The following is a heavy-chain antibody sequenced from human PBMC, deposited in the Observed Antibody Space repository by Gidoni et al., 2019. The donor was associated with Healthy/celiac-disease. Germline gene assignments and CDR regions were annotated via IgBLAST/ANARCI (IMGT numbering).Heavy chain of an antibody. CDR1: GFTFSSYS. V-gene: IGHV3-21*01. J-gene: IGHJ4*02. CDR3: ARAGVVYAIGDFDY. CDR2: ISSSSSYI. D-gene: IGHD2-8*02. Sequence: EVQLVESGGGLVQPGESLRLSCAASGFTFSSYSMNWVRQAPGKGLEWVSSISSSSSYISYADSVKGRFTISRDNAKNSLYLQMNSLRAEDTAVYYCARAGVVYAIGDFDYWGQGTLVTVSS.